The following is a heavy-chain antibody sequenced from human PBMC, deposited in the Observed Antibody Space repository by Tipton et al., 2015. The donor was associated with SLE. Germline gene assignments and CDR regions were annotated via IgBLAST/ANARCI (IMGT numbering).Heavy chain of an antibody. V-gene: IGHV3-49*04. CDR3: TFNNCGGDCYLFDY. Sequence: SLRLSCTTSGVSFGDYAMSWVRQAPGKGLEWIGFIRSNSYGGTAEYAAAVKGRFTIPRDDYTNTAYLQMNSLKSEDTAVYYCTFNNCGGDCYLFDYWGPGTLVAVSS. CDR1: GVSFGDYA. J-gene: IGHJ4*02. D-gene: IGHD2-21*01. CDR2: IRSNSYGGTA.